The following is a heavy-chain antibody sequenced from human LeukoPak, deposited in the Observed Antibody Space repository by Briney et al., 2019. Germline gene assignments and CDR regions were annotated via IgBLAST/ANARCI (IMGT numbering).Heavy chain of an antibody. V-gene: IGHV1-2*02. J-gene: IGHJ1*01. CDR3: AEFFQP. D-gene: IGHD3-16*01. CDR2: INPNSGGT. CDR1: GYTFTVQY. Sequence: GASVKVSFKTSGYTFTVQYLHWVRQAPGQGLEWMGWINPNSGGTKSAQKFQGRVIMTRDTSISTAYYCARGRQLHLGELFPFAEFFQPWGQGTLVTVFS.